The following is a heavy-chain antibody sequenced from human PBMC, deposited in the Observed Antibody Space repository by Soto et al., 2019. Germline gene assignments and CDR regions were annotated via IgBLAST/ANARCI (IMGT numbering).Heavy chain of an antibody. J-gene: IGHJ3*02. CDR1: GFTVSSNY. CDR3: ARARVGSMVMGAFDI. Sequence: EVQLVETGGGLIQPGGSLRLSCAASGFTVSSNYMSWVRQAPGKGLEWVSVIYSGGSTYYADSVKGRFTISRDNSKNTLYLQMNSLRADDTAVYYCARARVGSMVMGAFDIWGQGTMVTVSS. D-gene: IGHD5-18*01. V-gene: IGHV3-53*02. CDR2: IYSGGST.